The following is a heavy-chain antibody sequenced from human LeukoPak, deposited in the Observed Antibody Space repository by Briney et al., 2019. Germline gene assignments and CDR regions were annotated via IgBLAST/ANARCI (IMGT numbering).Heavy chain of an antibody. CDR2: IYYSGST. Sequence: SETLSLTCTVSGGSISSGDYYWSWIRQPPGKGLGWIGYIYYSGSTYYNPSLKSRVTISVDTSKNQFSLKLSSVTAADTAVYYCARDGILNWFDPWGRGTLVTVSS. J-gene: IGHJ5*02. CDR3: ARDGILNWFDP. V-gene: IGHV4-30-4*01. CDR1: GGSISSGDYY. D-gene: IGHD1-26*01.